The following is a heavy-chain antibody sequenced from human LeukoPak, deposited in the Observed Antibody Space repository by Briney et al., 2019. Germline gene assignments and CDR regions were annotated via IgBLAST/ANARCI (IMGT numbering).Heavy chain of an antibody. CDR3: ARDSLWFGELHHDY. CDR2: ISAYNDNT. Sequence: ASVKVSCKASGYTFTSYGISWVRQAPGQGLEWMGWISAYNDNTNYAQKLQGRVTMTTDTSTSTAYMELRSLRSDDTAVYYCARDSLWFGELHHDYWGQGTLVTVSS. J-gene: IGHJ4*02. CDR1: GYTFTSYG. V-gene: IGHV1-18*04. D-gene: IGHD3-10*01.